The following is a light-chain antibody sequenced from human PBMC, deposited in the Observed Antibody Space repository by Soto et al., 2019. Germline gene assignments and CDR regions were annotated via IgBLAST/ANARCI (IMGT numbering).Light chain of an antibody. CDR1: SSDVGNYKY. CDR3: FSYTSSGTYV. CDR2: EVS. V-gene: IGLV2-14*01. Sequence: QSVLTQPASVSGSPGQSITISCTGTSSDVGNYKYVSWYQQHPGKAPKLMIYEVSNRPSGVSNRFSGSKSGHTASLTISGLPAEDATDYYCFSYTSSGTYVFGTGTKVTV. J-gene: IGLJ1*01.